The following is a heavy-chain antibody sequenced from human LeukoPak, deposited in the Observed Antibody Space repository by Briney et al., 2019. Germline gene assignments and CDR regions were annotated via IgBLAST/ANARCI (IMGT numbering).Heavy chain of an antibody. V-gene: IGHV3-21*01. D-gene: IGHD1-26*01. CDR1: GFTFSSYS. J-gene: IGHJ4*02. CDR3: ARSYSGSYFSDY. Sequence: GGSLRLSCAASGFTFSSYSMNWVRQAPGKGLEWVSSISSSSSYIYYADSVKGRFTISRDNVKNSLYLQMNSLRAEDTAVYYCARSYSGSYFSDYWGQGTLVTVSS. CDR2: ISSSSSYI.